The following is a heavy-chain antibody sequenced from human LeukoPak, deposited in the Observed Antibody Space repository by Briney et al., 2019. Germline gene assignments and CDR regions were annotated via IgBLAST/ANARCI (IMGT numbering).Heavy chain of an antibody. D-gene: IGHD3-22*01. V-gene: IGHV3-15*01. Sequence: GGSLRLSCAASGFTFSNAWMSWVRQAPGKGLEWVGRIKSKTDGGTTDYAAPVKGRFTISRDDSKNTLYLQMNSLKTEDTAVYYCTKDLPDYYDSSGYYYGAQEPLVTASS. CDR1: GFTFSNAW. CDR3: TKDLPDYYDSSGYYY. CDR2: IKSKTDGGTT. J-gene: IGHJ4*02.